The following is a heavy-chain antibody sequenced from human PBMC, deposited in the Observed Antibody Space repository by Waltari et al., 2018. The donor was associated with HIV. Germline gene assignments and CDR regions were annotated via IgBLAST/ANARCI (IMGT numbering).Heavy chain of an antibody. Sequence: QVQLQQWGAGLLKPSETLSLTCAVYGGSFSGYYWSWIRQPPGKGLEWIGEINNSGSTNYTPSLKSRVTRSVDTSKNQFSLKLSSVTAADTAVYYCARRRYCSGGSCYSQPNYYCDYWGQGTLVTVSS. CDR2: INNSGST. D-gene: IGHD2-15*01. J-gene: IGHJ4*02. CDR3: ARRRYCSGGSCYSQPNYYCDY. V-gene: IGHV4-34*01. CDR1: GGSFSGYY.